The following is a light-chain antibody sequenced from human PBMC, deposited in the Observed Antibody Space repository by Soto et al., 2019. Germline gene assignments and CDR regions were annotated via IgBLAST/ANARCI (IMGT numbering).Light chain of an antibody. J-gene: IGLJ1*01. CDR1: SSDVGDYNY. CDR2: EVS. CDR3: SSYTRSNTLYV. Sequence: LAQPASVSGSPGQSITISCTGTSSDVGDYNYVSWYQQHPGKAPKLMIYEVSNRPSGVSNRFSGSKSGNTASLTISGLQAEDEADYYCSSYTRSNTLYVFGTGTKVTVL. V-gene: IGLV2-14*01.